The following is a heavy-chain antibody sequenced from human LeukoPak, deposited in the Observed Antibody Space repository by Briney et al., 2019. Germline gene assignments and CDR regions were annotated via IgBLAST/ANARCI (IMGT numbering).Heavy chain of an antibody. D-gene: IGHD3-10*01. CDR3: ARDPKWFGELLPYGMDV. J-gene: IGHJ6*04. CDR2: ISAYNGNT. CDR1: GCTLTSYV. Sequence: ASVKVSCKASGCTLTSYVISWVRQAPGQGVEGMGWISAYNGNTNYAQKLQGSVTMTTDTSTSTAYMQLRSLRSDDPAVYYCARDPKWFGELLPYGMDVWGKGTTVTVSS. V-gene: IGHV1-18*04.